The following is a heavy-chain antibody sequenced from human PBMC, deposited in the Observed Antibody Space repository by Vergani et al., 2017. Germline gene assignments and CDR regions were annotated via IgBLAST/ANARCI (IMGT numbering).Heavy chain of an antibody. V-gene: IGHV4-59*01. CDR2: IYYSGST. CDR1: GGSISSYY. J-gene: IGHJ6*02. D-gene: IGHD4-17*01. Sequence: QVQLHESGPGLVKPSETLSLTCTVSGGSISSYYWSWIRQPPGKGLEWIGYIYYSGSTNYNPSLKSRVTISVDTSKNQFSLKLSSVTAADTAVYYCARDRRGTVTRGYYYGMDVWGQGTTVTVSS. CDR3: ARDRRGTVTRGYYYGMDV.